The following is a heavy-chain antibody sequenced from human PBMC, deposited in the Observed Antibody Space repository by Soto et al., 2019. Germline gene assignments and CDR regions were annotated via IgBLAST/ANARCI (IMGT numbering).Heavy chain of an antibody. CDR3: AKRVKAAARRGFMEYYYYGMDV. Sequence: PGGSLRLSCAASGFTFSSYGMHWVRQAPGKGLEWVAVISYDGSNKYYADSVKGRFTISRDNSKNTLYLQMNSLRAEDTAVYYCAKRVKAAARRGFMEYYYYGMDVWGQGTTVTVSS. J-gene: IGHJ6*02. D-gene: IGHD6-6*01. V-gene: IGHV3-30*18. CDR1: GFTFSSYG. CDR2: ISYDGSNK.